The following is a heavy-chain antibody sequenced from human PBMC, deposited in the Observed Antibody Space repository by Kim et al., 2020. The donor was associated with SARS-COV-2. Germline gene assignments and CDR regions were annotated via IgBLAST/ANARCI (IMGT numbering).Heavy chain of an antibody. CDR3: ARDDAYSGYSYGMDV. Sequence: GGSLRLSCAASGFTFSSYGMHWVRQAPGKGLEWVAVIWYDGSNKYYADSVKGRFTISRDNSKNTLYLQMNSLRAEDTAVYYCARDDAYSGYSYGMDVRGQGTTVTVSS. D-gene: IGHD5-12*01. CDR2: IWYDGSNK. J-gene: IGHJ6*02. V-gene: IGHV3-33*01. CDR1: GFTFSSYG.